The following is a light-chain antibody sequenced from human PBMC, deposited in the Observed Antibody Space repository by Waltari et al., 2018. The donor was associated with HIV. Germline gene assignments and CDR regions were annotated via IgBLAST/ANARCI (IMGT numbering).Light chain of an antibody. CDR2: GND. CDR1: SLRNHY. Sequence: SSELTQDPAVSVSLGQTVRITCPGNSLRNHYASWYQQKPGPSPLLVVYGNDKRPSVIPDRFSGSSSGNTASLTITGAQAEDEADYYCNSRDNNGHHLVFAPGTTVTVL. V-gene: IGLV3-19*01. J-gene: IGLJ1*01. CDR3: NSRDNNGHHLV.